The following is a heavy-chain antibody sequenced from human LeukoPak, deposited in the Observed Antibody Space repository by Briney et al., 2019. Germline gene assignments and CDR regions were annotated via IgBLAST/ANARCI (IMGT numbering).Heavy chain of an antibody. CDR2: INPNSGGT. CDR3: AREVAYCGGDCYSESYYYYYGMDV. J-gene: IGHJ6*02. V-gene: IGHV1-2*02. Sequence: ASVKVSCKASGYTFTGYYMHWVRPAPGQGLEWMGWINPNSGGTNYAQKFQGRVTMTRDTSISTAYMELSRLRSDDTAVYCCAREVAYCGGDCYSESYYYYYGMDVWGQGTTVTVSS. CDR1: GYTFTGYY. D-gene: IGHD2-21*02.